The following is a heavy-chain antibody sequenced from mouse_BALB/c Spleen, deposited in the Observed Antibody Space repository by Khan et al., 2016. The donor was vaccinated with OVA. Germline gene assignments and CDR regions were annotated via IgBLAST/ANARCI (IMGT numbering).Heavy chain of an antibody. V-gene: IGHV9-3-1*01. D-gene: IGHD2-10*01. J-gene: IGHJ4*01. CDR2: INTYTGEP. Sequence: QIQLVQSGPELKKPGETVKISCKASGYTFTNYGMNWVKQSPGKALKWMGWINTYTGEPTYADDFKGRFAFSLETSASTAYLQINNLKNEDSATYFCARPPYFSYTLDHWGQGTSVTVSS. CDR3: ARPPYFSYTLDH. CDR1: GYTFTNYG.